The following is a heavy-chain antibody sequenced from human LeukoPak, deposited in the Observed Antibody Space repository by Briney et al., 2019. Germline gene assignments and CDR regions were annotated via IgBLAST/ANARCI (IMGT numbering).Heavy chain of an antibody. CDR1: GFTFSDYS. Sequence: GGSLRLSCAASGFTFSDYSMNWVRQAPGKGLEWVSSISRSSRHVYYGGSVKGRFTISRDNAKNSLFLQMNSLRAEDMAVYYCAKGDILRHGSYYAFDIWGQGTMVTVSS. CDR2: ISRSSRHV. V-gene: IGHV3-21*01. J-gene: IGHJ3*02. CDR3: AKGDILRHGSYYAFDI. D-gene: IGHD1-26*01.